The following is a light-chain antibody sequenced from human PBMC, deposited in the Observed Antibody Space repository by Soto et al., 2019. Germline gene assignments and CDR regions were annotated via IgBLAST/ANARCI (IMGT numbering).Light chain of an antibody. V-gene: IGKV3-15*01. CDR3: QQYNNWPAIT. CDR1: QSVSSN. Sequence: EILMTQSPATLSVSPGERATLSCRASQSVSSNFAWYQQKPGQAPRLLIYGASTRATGIPARFSGSGSGTEFTLTISSLQSEDFAVYYCQQYNNWPAITFGQGTRLEI. J-gene: IGKJ5*01. CDR2: GAS.